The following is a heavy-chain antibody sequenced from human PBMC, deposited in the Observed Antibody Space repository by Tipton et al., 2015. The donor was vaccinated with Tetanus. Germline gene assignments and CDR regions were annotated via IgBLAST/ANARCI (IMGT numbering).Heavy chain of an antibody. J-gene: IGHJ4*02. D-gene: IGHD6-25*01. Sequence: GSLRLSCAVSGFSLSSYTMNWVRQAPGKGLEWVSSISSTSAYIYYADSLKGRFTISRDNAKNSLYLQMNSLRAEDTALYYCASGSALDYWGQGSLVTVSS. CDR1: GFSLSSYT. CDR2: ISSTSAYI. V-gene: IGHV3-21*01. CDR3: ASGSALDY.